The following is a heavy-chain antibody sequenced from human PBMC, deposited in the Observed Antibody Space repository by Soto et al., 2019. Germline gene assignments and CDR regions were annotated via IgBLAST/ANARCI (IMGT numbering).Heavy chain of an antibody. V-gene: IGHV4-39*01. D-gene: IGHD2-15*01. J-gene: IGHJ5*02. CDR1: GGSISSSSYY. CDR3: ARQAPEMLGYCSGGSCPPFGP. Sequence: PSETLSLTCTVSGGSISSSSYYWGWIRQPRGKGLEWIGSIYYSGSTYYNPSLKSRVTISVDTSKNQFSLKLSSVTAADTAVYYCARQAPEMLGYCSGGSCPPFGPWGQGTLVTVSS. CDR2: IYYSGST.